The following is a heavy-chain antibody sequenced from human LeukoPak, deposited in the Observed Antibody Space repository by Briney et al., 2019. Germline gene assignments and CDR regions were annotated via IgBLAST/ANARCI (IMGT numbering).Heavy chain of an antibody. CDR3: ASHRDYSGGSCYFPDYYYGMDV. D-gene: IGHD2-15*01. CDR2: IYPGDSDT. Sequence: GESLKISCKGSGYSFTSYWIGWVRQMPGKGLEWMGIIYPGDSDTRYSPSFQGQVTISADKSISTAYLQWSSLKASDTAMYYCASHRDYSGGSCYFPDYYYGMDVWGQGTTVTVSS. V-gene: IGHV5-51*01. J-gene: IGHJ6*02. CDR1: GYSFTSYW.